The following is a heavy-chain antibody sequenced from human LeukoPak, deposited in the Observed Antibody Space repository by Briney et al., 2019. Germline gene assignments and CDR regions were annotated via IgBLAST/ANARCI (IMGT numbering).Heavy chain of an antibody. CDR2: IKQDESEK. J-gene: IGHJ4*02. CDR3: ARDRQIAY. Sequence: RTGGSLRLSCAASGFTFSNYWLTWVRQAPGQGLEWVANIKQDESEKHYVDSVKGRFTISRDNAKNSLYLQMNSLRAEDTAVYYCARDRQIAYWGQGTLVTVSS. CDR1: GFTFSNYW. V-gene: IGHV3-7*01.